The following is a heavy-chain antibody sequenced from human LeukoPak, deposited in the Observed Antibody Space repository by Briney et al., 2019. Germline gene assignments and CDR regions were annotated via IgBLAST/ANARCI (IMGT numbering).Heavy chain of an antibody. CDR1: GGSISSYY. CDR2: IYYSGST. D-gene: IGHD3-16*01. Sequence: PSETLSLTCTVSGGSISSYYWSWIRQPPGKGLEWIGYIYYSGSTNYNPSLKSRVTISVDTSKNQFSLKLSSVTAADTAVYYCASRPAWGYYFDYWGQGTLVTVSS. J-gene: IGHJ4*02. CDR3: ASRPAWGYYFDY. V-gene: IGHV4-59*08.